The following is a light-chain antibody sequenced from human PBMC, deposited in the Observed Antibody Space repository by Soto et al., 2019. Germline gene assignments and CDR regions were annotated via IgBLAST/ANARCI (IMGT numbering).Light chain of an antibody. Sequence: NFMLTQPHSVSESPGKTVTISCTRTSGSIASNYVQWFQQRPGSAPTTVIYEDDQRPSGVPGRFSGSIDRSSNSASLTISGLKTEDEADYYCQSYNNIIGVFGVGTKLTVL. CDR1: SGSIASNY. V-gene: IGLV6-57*04. J-gene: IGLJ2*01. CDR2: EDD. CDR3: QSYNNIIGV.